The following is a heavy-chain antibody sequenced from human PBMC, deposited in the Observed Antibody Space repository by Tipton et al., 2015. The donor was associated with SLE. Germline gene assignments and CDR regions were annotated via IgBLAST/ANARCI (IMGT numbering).Heavy chain of an antibody. CDR1: GGSFNDHY. CDR2: INHSGST. J-gene: IGHJ4*02. V-gene: IGHV4-34*01. D-gene: IGHD6-6*01. CDR3: ARRRIAARPCLDY. Sequence: TLSLTCAVYGGSFNDHYWSWIRQPPGRGLEWIGEINHSGSTNYNPSLKSRVTISVDTSKNQFSLNLSSVTAADTAVYYCARRRIAARPCLDYWGQGTLVTVSS.